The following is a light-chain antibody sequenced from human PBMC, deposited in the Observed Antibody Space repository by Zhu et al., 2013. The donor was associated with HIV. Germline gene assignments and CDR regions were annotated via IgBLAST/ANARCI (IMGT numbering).Light chain of an antibody. J-gene: IGLJ1*01. CDR2: MNN. CDR3: SAYTKSRSHV. Sequence: QSVLTQPPSASGTPDQRVTISCSGSNSNIGSNYVYWYQQVPGTAPKLLVSMNNQRPSGVPDRFSGSKSGNSASLTISGLQTEDESIYYCSAYTKSRSHVFGPGTKVAVL. V-gene: IGLV1-47*01. CDR1: NSNIGSNY.